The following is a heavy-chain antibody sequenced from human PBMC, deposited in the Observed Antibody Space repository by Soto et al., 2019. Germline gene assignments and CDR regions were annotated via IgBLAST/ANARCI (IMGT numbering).Heavy chain of an antibody. CDR2: IIPILGIA. Sequence: QVQLVQSGAEVKKPGSSVKVSCKASGGTFSSYTISWVRQAPGQGLEWMGRIIPILGIANYAQKFQGRVTITADKSTSTAYRERSRLRSEDTAVYYCARAEGYSSGWYRGNFDYWGQGTLVTVSS. J-gene: IGHJ4*02. D-gene: IGHD6-19*01. V-gene: IGHV1-69*02. CDR3: ARAEGYSSGWYRGNFDY. CDR1: GGTFSSYT.